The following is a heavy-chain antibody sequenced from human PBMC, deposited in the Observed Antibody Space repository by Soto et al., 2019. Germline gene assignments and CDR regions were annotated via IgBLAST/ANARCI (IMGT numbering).Heavy chain of an antibody. Sequence: QITLKESGPTRVKPTQTLALTCTFSRFSLTTSGVGVGWIRKTPGKALEWLAVIYWDDDKRYNPSLKNRLTITKDTSKNQVVLIMADMDPVDTATYFCAHRGYMYGNWDHGYFDYWGQGTLVTVSS. CDR1: RFSLTTSGVG. CDR2: IYWDDDK. CDR3: AHRGYMYGNWDHGYFDY. J-gene: IGHJ4*02. V-gene: IGHV2-5*02. D-gene: IGHD5-18*01.